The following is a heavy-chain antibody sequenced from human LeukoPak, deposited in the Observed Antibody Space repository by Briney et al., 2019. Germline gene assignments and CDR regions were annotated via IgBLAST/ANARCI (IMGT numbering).Heavy chain of an antibody. J-gene: IGHJ4*02. V-gene: IGHV1-69*05. CDR2: IIPIFGTA. CDR1: GGSFSSYA. Sequence: SVKVSFKSSGGSFSSYAISWVRQAPGQGLEWMGGIIPIFGTANYAQTFEGRATITTDDSTSTAYMELSRLRAEHTAEYNSAVERDAHVVVVAATYFDYWGQGTLVTVSS. CDR3: AVERDAHVVVVAATYFDY. D-gene: IGHD2-15*01.